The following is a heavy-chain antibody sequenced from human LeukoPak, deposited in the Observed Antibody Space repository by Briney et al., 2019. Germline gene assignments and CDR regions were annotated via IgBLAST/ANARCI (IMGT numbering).Heavy chain of an antibody. J-gene: IGHJ4*02. CDR3: ARDPGSSSYADY. CDR1: GFTFSSYT. D-gene: IGHD6-13*01. V-gene: IGHV3-21*01. Sequence: GGSLRLSCAASGFTFSSYTMNWVRQAPGKGLEWVSSISSSSSYIYYADSVKGRFTISRDNAKNSLYLQMNSLRAEDTAVYYCARDPGSSSYADYWGQGTPVTVSS. CDR2: ISSSSSYI.